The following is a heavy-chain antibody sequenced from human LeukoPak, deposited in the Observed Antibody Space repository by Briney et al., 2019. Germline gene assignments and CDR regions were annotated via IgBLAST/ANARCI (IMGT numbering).Heavy chain of an antibody. J-gene: IGHJ1*01. V-gene: IGHV3-7*01. CDR1: GFTFSSYW. CDR2: IKQDGSDK. D-gene: IGHD3-22*01. Sequence: GGSLRLSCAASGFTFSSYWMTWVRQAPGKGLEWVASIKQDGSDKFYVDSVKGRFTISRDNAKNSLYLQMNSLRAEDTAVYYCARGAAMIVVVMAEYFQHWGQGTLVTVSS. CDR3: ARGAAMIVVVMAEYFQH.